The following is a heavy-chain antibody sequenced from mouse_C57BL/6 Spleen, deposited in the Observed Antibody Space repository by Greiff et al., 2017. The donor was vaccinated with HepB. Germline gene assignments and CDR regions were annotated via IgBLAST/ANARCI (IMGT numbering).Heavy chain of an antibody. CDR1: GYTFTDYY. J-gene: IGHJ3*01. V-gene: IGHV1-76*01. CDR3: ARGSNYAWFAY. Sequence: QVQLKESGAELVRPGASVKLSCKASGYTFTDYYINWVKQRPGQGLEWIARIYPGSGNTYYNEKFKGKATLTAEKSSSTAYMQLSSLTSEDSAVYFCARGSNYAWFAYWGQGTLVTVSA. D-gene: IGHD2-5*01. CDR2: IYPGSGNT.